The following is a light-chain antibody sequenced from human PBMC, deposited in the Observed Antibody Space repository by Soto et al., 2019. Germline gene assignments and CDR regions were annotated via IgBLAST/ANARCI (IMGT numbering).Light chain of an antibody. V-gene: IGKV4-1*01. CDR1: QSVLYSSNNKNY. CDR3: QQYSSIPPT. Sequence: DIVMTQSPDSLAVSLGERATINCKSSQSVLYSSNNKNYLAWYQQKPGQPPKLLIYWASTRESGVPDRFSGSGSGTDFTLTISSLQAEDVAVYYCQQYSSIPPTFGGGTKVEIK. CDR2: WAS. J-gene: IGKJ4*01.